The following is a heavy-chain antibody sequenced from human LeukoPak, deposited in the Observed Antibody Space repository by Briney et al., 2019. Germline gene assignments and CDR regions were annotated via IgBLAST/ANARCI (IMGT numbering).Heavy chain of an antibody. CDR2: IYYSGYT. CDR3: ARGTSSSWYGLSDAFDI. V-gene: IGHV4-59*01. J-gene: IGHJ3*02. Sequence: PSETLSLTCTVSGGSISSYYWSWIRQPPGKGLKWIGNIYYSGYTTYSPSLRSRVTISVDTSKNQFSLKLSSVTAADTAVYYCARGTSSSWYGLSDAFDIWGQGTMVTVSS. CDR1: GGSISSYY. D-gene: IGHD6-13*01.